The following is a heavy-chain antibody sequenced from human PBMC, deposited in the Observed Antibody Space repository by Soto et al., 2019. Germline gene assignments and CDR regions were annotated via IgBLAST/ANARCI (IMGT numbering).Heavy chain of an antibody. J-gene: IGHJ4*02. CDR1: GYTFTDYY. V-gene: IGHV1-2*02. CDR2: INPKSGGT. Sequence: ASVKVSCKASGYTFTDYYIHWVRQAPGQGLEWMGWINPKSGGTNYAQNFQGRVTMTRDTSSTTVSMELSRLRSEDTAVYCCARGGITFFGVIDYWGQGTLVTVSS. D-gene: IGHD3-3*01. CDR3: ARGGITFFGVIDY.